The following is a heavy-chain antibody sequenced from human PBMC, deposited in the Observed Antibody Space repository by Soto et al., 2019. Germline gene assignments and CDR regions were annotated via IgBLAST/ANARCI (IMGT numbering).Heavy chain of an antibody. CDR3: ARDTREYQLLIGSYYYYMDV. J-gene: IGHJ6*03. CDR2: ISSSSSYI. Sequence: PGGSLRLSCAASGFTFSSYSMNWVRQAPGKGLEWVSSISSSSSYIYYADSVKGRFTISRDDAKNSLYLQMNSLRAEDTAVYYCARDTREYQLLIGSYYYYMDVWGKGTTVTVSS. CDR1: GFTFSSYS. V-gene: IGHV3-21*01. D-gene: IGHD2-2*01.